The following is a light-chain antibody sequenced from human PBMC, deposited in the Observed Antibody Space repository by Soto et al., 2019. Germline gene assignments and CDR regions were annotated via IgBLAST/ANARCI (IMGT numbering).Light chain of an antibody. V-gene: IGKV3-15*01. CDR3: QQYNNWLWT. CDR1: QSVSSN. Sequence: EIVMTQSPATLSVSPGERATLSCRASQSVSSNLAWYQQKPGQAPRLLIYGASTRATGIPARFSGSGSGTEFIITISSLQSEDFAVYYCQQYNNWLWTFGQGTKV. J-gene: IGKJ1*01. CDR2: GAS.